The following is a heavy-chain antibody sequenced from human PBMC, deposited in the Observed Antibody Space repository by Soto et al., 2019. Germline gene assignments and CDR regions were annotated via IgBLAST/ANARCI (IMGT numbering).Heavy chain of an antibody. CDR1: GGTFSSYA. D-gene: IGHD6-13*01. CDR3: ARDLRAAGRPGMDV. Sequence: QVQLVQSGAEVKQPGSSVKVSCKASGGTFSSYAISWVRQAPGHGLEWMGGIIPIVGTGNYAQNFQGRVTISADESTSTAYMELSSLKSEDTAMYYCARDLRAAGRPGMDVWGQGTPVTVSS. CDR2: IIPIVGTG. J-gene: IGHJ6*02. V-gene: IGHV1-69*01.